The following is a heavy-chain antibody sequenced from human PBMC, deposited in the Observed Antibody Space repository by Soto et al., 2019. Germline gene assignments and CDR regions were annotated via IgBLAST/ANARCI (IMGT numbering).Heavy chain of an antibody. J-gene: IGHJ3*02. CDR1: GFTFSNAW. V-gene: IGHV3-15*01. CDR3: TTGDWGWGAFDI. Sequence: GGSLRLSCAASGFTFSNAWMSWVRQAPGKGLEWVGRIKSKNDGGTTDYAAPVKGRFTISSDDSKNTPYLQMNSLKTEDTAVYYCTTGDWGWGAFDIWGQGTMVTVSS. D-gene: IGHD7-27*01. CDR2: IKSKNDGGTT.